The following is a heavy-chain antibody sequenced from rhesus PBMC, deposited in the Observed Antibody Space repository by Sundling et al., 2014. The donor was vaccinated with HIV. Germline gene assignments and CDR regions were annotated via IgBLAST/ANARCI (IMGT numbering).Heavy chain of an antibody. V-gene: IGHV1-138*01. CDR3: ATWDSSGYFYFDY. J-gene: IGHJ4*01. CDR1: GYTFTDYY. CDR2: INPKTGGT. D-gene: IGHD6-31*01. Sequence: QIQLVQSGAEVKKPGSSVKVSCKASGYTFTDYYMQWVRQAPGQGLEWMGRINPKTGGTDYTQKFQGRVTMTRDTSTNTAYMELSSLRSEDTAVYYCATWDSSGYFYFDYWGQGVLVTVSS.